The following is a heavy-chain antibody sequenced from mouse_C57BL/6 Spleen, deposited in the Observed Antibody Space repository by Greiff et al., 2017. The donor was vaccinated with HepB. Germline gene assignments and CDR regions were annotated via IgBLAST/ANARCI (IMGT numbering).Heavy chain of an antibody. J-gene: IGHJ2*01. V-gene: IGHV1-82*01. CDR3: ATAYYFDY. D-gene: IGHD3-1*01. CDR2: IYPGDGDT. Sequence: VKVVESGPELVKPGASVKISCKASGYAFSSSWMNWVKQRPGKGLEWIGRIYPGDGDTNYNGKFKGKATLTADKSSSTAYMQLSSLTSEDSAVYFCATAYYFDYWGQGTTLTVSS. CDR1: GYAFSSSW.